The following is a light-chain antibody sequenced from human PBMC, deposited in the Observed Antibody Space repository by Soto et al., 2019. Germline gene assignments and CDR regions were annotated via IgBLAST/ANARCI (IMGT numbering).Light chain of an antibody. CDR2: DVS. Sequence: DVGVYNYVSWYQQHPGKVPKLMIYDVSNRPSGVSNRFSGSKSGNTASLTISGLQAEDEADYYCSSYTSSSTPYVFGTGTKVTVL. J-gene: IGLJ1*01. CDR1: DVGVYNY. CDR3: SSYTSSSTPYV. V-gene: IGLV2-14*04.